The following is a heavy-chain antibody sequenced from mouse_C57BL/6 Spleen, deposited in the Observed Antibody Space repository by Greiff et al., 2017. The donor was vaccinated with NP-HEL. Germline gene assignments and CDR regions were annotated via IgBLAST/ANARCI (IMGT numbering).Heavy chain of an antibody. Sequence: EVQLQQSGPELVKPGASVKISCKASGYSFTDYNMNWVKQSNGKSLEWIGVINPNYGTTSYNQKFKGKATLTVDQSSSTAYMQLNSLTSEDSAVYYCASRGGSSYYYAMDYWGQGTSVTVSS. CDR2: INPNYGTT. J-gene: IGHJ4*01. CDR3: ASRGGSSYYYAMDY. D-gene: IGHD1-1*01. V-gene: IGHV1-39*01. CDR1: GYSFTDYN.